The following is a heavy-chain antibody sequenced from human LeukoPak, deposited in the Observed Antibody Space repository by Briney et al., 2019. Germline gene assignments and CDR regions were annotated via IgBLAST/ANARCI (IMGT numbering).Heavy chain of an antibody. CDR2: INPSGGST. D-gene: IGHD1-20*01. Sequence: ASVKVSCKASGYTFTSYYMHWVRQAPGQGLEWMGVINPSGGSTSYAQKFQARVTTTTDTSSSTAYMELRSLRSEDTAVYYCARAHPTDNWKGWGYFDYWGQGTLVTVSS. V-gene: IGHV1-46*01. J-gene: IGHJ4*02. CDR3: ARAHPTDNWKGWGYFDY. CDR1: GYTFTSYY.